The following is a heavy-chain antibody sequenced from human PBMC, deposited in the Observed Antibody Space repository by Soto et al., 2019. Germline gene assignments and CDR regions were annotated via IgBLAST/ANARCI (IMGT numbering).Heavy chain of an antibody. V-gene: IGHV1-3*01. Sequence: ASVKVSCKASGYTFTSYCMHWVRQAPGQRLECMGWINAANGDTKYSPKFQGRVTITRDTSASTAYMALSSLRSEDTAVYYCVRRHVSATGIDWFDPWGQGTLVTVSS. D-gene: IGHD6-13*01. J-gene: IGHJ5*02. CDR1: GYTFTSYC. CDR3: VRRHVSATGIDWFDP. CDR2: INAANGDT.